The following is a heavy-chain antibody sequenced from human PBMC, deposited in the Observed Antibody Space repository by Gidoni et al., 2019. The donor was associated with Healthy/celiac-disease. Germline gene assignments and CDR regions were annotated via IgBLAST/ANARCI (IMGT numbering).Heavy chain of an antibody. CDR3: ARSGCSSTSCPPLDY. D-gene: IGHD2-2*01. CDR1: GGSFSGYY. J-gene: IGHJ4*02. Sequence: QVQLQQWGAGLLKPSETLSLTCAVYGGSFSGYYWSWIRQPPGKGLEWIGEINNSGSTNYNPSLKSRVTISVDTSKNQFSLKLSSVTAADTAVYYCARSGCSSTSCPPLDYWGQGTLVTVSS. CDR2: INNSGST. V-gene: IGHV4-34*01.